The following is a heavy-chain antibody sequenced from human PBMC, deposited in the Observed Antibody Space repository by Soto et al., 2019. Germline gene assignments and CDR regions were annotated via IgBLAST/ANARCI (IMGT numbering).Heavy chain of an antibody. CDR2: IRSKAYGGTT. D-gene: IGHD2-8*01. J-gene: IGHJ4*02. Sequence: PGGSLRLSCAASDFTFSNAWINWFRQAPGKGLEWVGFIRSKAYGGTTEYAASVKGRFTISRDDSKSIAYLQMNSLKTEDTAVYYCTQYCTNGVCYTTHWGQGTLVTVSS. CDR1: DFTFSNAW. V-gene: IGHV3-49*03. CDR3: TQYCTNGVCYTTH.